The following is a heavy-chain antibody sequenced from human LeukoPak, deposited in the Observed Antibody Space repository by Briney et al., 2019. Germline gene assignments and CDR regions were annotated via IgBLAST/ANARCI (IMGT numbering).Heavy chain of an antibody. J-gene: IGHJ4*02. CDR2: ITGSGGST. V-gene: IGHV3-23*01. CDR1: GFTFSGYA. Sequence: TGGSLRLSCAASGFTFSGYAMSWVRQAPGKGLEWVSAITGSGGSTYYADSVKGRFTISRDNSKNTLYVQMNSLRAEDTAVYYCATERNWVFDYWGQGTLVTVSS. D-gene: IGHD7-27*01. CDR3: ATERNWVFDY.